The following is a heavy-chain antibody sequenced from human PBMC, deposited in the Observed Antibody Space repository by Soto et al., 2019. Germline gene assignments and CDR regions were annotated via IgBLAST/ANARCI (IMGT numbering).Heavy chain of an antibody. V-gene: IGHV3-7*01. Sequence: VRLSCAASGFTVSSYWMSWVRQAPGKGLEWVANIKQDGSEKYYVDSVKGRFTISRDNAKNSLYLQMNSLRAEDTAVYYCARDGSSDDAFDIWGQGTMVTVSS. D-gene: IGHD2-2*01. J-gene: IGHJ3*02. CDR2: IKQDGSEK. CDR1: GFTVSSYW. CDR3: ARDGSSDDAFDI.